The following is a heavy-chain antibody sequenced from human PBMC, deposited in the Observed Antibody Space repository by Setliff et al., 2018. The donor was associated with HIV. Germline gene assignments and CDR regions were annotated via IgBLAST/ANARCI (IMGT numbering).Heavy chain of an antibody. CDR2: MNHSGSR. V-gene: IGHV4-34*01. CDR1: GGSVSGYY. D-gene: IGHD2-2*01. Sequence: SETLSLTCAVYGGSVSGYYWSWIRQPPGKGLEWIGEMNHSGSRKYNPSLKSRVTMSVDTSKRQFSLKLTSVTAADTAVYYCARGVVVVPAAREHYYYMDVWGKGTTVTVSS. J-gene: IGHJ6*03. CDR3: ARGVVVVPAAREHYYYMDV.